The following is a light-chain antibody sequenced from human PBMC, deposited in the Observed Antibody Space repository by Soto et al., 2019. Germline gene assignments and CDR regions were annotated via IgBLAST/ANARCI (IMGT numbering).Light chain of an antibody. J-gene: IGLJ1*01. CDR2: TNH. V-gene: IGLV1-44*01. CDR3: ATWDYSLNGYV. Sequence: QSVLTQPPSASGTPGQRVTMSCSGSSSNIGSNTINWYQQLPGTAPKLLIHTNHQRPSGVPVRFSGSKSGTSASLAISGLQSEDEADYYCATWDYSLNGYVFGTGTKLTVL. CDR1: SSNIGSNT.